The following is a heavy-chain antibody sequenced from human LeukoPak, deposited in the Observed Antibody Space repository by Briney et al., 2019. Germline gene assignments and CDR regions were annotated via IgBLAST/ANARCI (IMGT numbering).Heavy chain of an antibody. CDR3: ASLYYDSSGYFYFDY. Sequence: SETLSLTCTVSGVSISSYYWSWIRQPPGKGLEWIGYIYTSGSTNYNPSLKSRVTISVDTSKNQFSLKLSSVTAADTAVYYCASLYYDSSGYFYFDYWGQGTLVTVSS. D-gene: IGHD3-22*01. CDR1: GVSISSYY. J-gene: IGHJ4*02. V-gene: IGHV4-4*09. CDR2: IYTSGST.